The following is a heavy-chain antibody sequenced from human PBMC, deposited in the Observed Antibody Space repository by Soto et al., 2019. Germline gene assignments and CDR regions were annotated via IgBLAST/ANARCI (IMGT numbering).Heavy chain of an antibody. V-gene: IGHV1-18*04. J-gene: IGHJ3*02. CDR1: GYTFTNHG. Sequence: QVQLVQSGTEVKKPGASVKVSCKTSGYTFTNHGINWVRQAPGQGLEWMGWINPYNANTNYAQKLQGRVTTTTDTSTTTAYMDLRSLTXXXXXVYYCARDRVAGIWGDAFDIWGQGTVVTVSS. CDR2: INPYNANT. D-gene: IGHD3-16*01. CDR3: ARDRVAGIWGDAFDI.